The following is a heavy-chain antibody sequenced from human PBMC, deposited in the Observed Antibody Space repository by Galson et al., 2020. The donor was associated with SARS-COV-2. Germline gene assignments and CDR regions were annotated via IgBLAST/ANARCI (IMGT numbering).Heavy chain of an antibody. V-gene: IGHV3-66*03. CDR2: LYSRGTT. D-gene: IGHD1-1*01. CDR3: VKEEQQSYFEY. CDR1: GFSVSVSY. J-gene: IGHJ4*02. Sequence: GGSLKLSCAASGFSVSVSYMGWVRQTPGKGLEWLSVLYSRGTTYYADSVRGRATISRDDSTNTLYLQMNSLRPEETAVYYWVKEEQQSYFEYWGRGTLVTVSS.